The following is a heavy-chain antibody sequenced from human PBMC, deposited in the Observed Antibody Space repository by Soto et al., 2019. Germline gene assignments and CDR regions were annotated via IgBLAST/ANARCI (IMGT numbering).Heavy chain of an antibody. CDR2: ISSNGGST. CDR3: ARGRGYSYGPNYLDY. V-gene: IGHV3-64*02. D-gene: IGHD5-18*01. CDR1: GFTFSSYA. J-gene: IGHJ4*02. Sequence: GGSLRLSCAASGFTFSSYAMHWVRQAPGKGLEYASAISSNGGSTYYADSVKGRFTISRDNSKNTLYLQMGSLRAEDMAVYYCARGRGYSYGPNYLDYWGQGTLVTVSS.